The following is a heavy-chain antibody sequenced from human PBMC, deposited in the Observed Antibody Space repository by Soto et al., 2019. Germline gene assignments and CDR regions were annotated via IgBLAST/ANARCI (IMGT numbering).Heavy chain of an antibody. CDR2: INPYSGGA. Sequence: ASVKVSFKASGYTFTGYFLHSLRQSAGQGLEWMGWINPYSGGAEYAQSFQGRVTMTRDTSISTVYMKLSRLRFDDTAVYYCARVIRGAYYNSPLDTWGQGTVVTVSS. CDR1: GYTFTGYF. D-gene: IGHD3-10*01. J-gene: IGHJ5*02. V-gene: IGHV1-2*02. CDR3: ARVIRGAYYNSPLDT.